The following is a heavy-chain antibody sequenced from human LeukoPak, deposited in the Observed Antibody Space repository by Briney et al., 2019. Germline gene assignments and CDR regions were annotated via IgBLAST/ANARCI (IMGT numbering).Heavy chain of an antibody. CDR3: VRDAIAAAGTGG. V-gene: IGHV1-2*02. D-gene: IGHD6-13*01. Sequence: ASVKVSCKASGYTFTGYYMHWVRQAPGQGLEWMGWINPNSGGKDYSQKFQGRVTMTRDTSISTAYMELSSLRSGDRAVYYCVRDAIAAAGTGGWGQRTLVTVSS. J-gene: IGHJ4*02. CDR1: GYTFTGYY. CDR2: INPNSGGK.